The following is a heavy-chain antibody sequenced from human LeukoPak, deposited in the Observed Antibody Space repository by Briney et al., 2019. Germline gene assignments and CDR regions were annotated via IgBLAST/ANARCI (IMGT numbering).Heavy chain of an antibody. Sequence: ASVKVSCKASGGTFSSYAISWERQAPGQGLEWMGGIIPIFGTANYAQKFQGRVTITADESTSTAYMELSSLRSEDTAVYYCAREEKYSLAVAPDYWGQGTLVTVSS. CDR3: AREEKYSLAVAPDY. CDR1: GGTFSSYA. CDR2: IIPIFGTA. J-gene: IGHJ4*02. D-gene: IGHD6-19*01. V-gene: IGHV1-69*13.